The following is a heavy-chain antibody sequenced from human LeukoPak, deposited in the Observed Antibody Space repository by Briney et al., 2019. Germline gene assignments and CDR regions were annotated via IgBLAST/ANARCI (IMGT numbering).Heavy chain of an antibody. CDR2: IYYSGST. CDR1: GGSISTYY. CDR3: ASVWNYGGAQDY. V-gene: IGHV4-59*01. Sequence: PSETLSLTCTVSGGSISTYYWSWIRQPPGKGLEWIGYIYYSGSTNYNPSLKSRVTISVDTSKNQFSLKLSSVTAADTAVYYCASVWNYGGAQDYWGQGTLVTVSS. J-gene: IGHJ4*02. D-gene: IGHD1-7*01.